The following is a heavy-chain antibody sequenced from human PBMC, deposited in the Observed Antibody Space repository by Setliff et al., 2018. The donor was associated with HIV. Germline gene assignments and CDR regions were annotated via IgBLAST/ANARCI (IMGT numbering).Heavy chain of an antibody. CDR3: AASADGDCATTSCTNWFDP. J-gene: IGHJ5*02. Sequence: GGSLRLSCAASGFTFSGSAIHWVRQASGKGLEWVGRIRSKDISYATTYAASVKGRFTISRDDSKKTAYLQMSSLKVEDTAVYFCAASADGDCATTSCTNWFDPWGQGTLVTVS. CDR2: IRSKDISYAT. V-gene: IGHV3-73*01. CDR1: GFTFSGSA. D-gene: IGHD2-2*01.